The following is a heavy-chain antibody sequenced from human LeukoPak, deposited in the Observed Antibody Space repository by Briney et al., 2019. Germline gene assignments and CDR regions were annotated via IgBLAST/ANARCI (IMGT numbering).Heavy chain of an antibody. J-gene: IGHJ4*02. CDR2: NSGGGETT. CDR1: GFTFNNYA. CDR3: ARDYADYVGYFFFDY. V-gene: IGHV3-23*01. Sequence: GGSLRLSCAASGFTFNNYAMNWVRQAPGKGLEWVSSNSGGGETTYYADSAKGRFTISRDNSQNTLYLQMNSLRAEDTAVYYCARDYADYVGYFFFDYWGQGTLVTVSS. D-gene: IGHD4-17*01.